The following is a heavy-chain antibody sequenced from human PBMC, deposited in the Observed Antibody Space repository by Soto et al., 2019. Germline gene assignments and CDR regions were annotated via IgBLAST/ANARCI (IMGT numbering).Heavy chain of an antibody. Sequence: QVQLVESGGGVVQPGRSLRLSCAASGFTFSSYAMHWVRQAPGKGLECVAVISYDGSNKYYADSVKGRFTISRDNSKNTLYLQMNSLRAEDTAVYYCASPPAFLSSSTILYYFYYWGQGTLVTVSS. CDR1: GFTFSSYA. CDR3: ASPPAFLSSSTILYYFYY. V-gene: IGHV3-30-3*01. CDR2: ISYDGSNK. J-gene: IGHJ4*02. D-gene: IGHD6-6*01.